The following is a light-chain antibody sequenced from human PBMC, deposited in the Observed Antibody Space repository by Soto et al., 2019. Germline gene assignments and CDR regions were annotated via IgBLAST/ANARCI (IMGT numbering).Light chain of an antibody. J-gene: IGKJ4*01. CDR2: GAS. V-gene: IGKV3-15*01. CDR3: KQYNNWPLT. CDR1: QSVSNN. Sequence: EMVMTQSPATLSVSPGERATLSCRASQSVSNNLAWYQQKPGQAPRLLIYGASTRATGIPARFSGSGSGTEFTLTISSLQSEDFAVYYCKQYNNWPLTFGGGTKVEIK.